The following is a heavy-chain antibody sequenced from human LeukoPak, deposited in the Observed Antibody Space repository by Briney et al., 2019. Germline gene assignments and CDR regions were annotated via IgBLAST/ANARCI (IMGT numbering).Heavy chain of an antibody. CDR3: ARMNYDFWSGPTYYFDY. J-gene: IGHJ4*02. CDR1: GFTFSSYS. CDR2: ISSSSSYI. V-gene: IGHV3-21*01. Sequence: GGSLRLSCAASGFTFSSYSMNWVRQAPGKGLEWVSSISSSSSYIYYADSVKDRFTISRDNAKNSLYLQMNSLRAEDTAVYYCARMNYDFWSGPTYYFDYWGQGTLVTVSS. D-gene: IGHD3-3*01.